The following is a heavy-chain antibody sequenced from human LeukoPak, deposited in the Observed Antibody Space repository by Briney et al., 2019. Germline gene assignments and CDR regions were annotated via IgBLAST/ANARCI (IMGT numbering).Heavy chain of an antibody. CDR2: ISSSSSYT. J-gene: IGHJ4*02. CDR1: GFTFSDDY. Sequence: GGSLRLSCAASGFTFSDDYMSWIRQAPGKGLEWVSYISSSSSYTNYVDSVKGRFTISRDNAKNSLYLQMNSLRAEDTAVYYCAKGGYQYYFDYWGQGTLVTVSS. D-gene: IGHD5-12*01. V-gene: IGHV3-11*03. CDR3: AKGGYQYYFDY.